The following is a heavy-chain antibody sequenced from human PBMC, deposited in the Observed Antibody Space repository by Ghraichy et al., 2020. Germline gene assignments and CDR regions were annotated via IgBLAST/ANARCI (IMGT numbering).Heavy chain of an antibody. D-gene: IGHD3-3*01. J-gene: IGHJ5*02. CDR2: VHYSKTT. V-gene: IGHV4-39*02. CDR1: GGSIRSTNDY. CDR3: ARHSVSRFLNWFDP. Sequence: SETLSLTCTVSGGSIRSTNDYWAWIRQPPGKGLEWIGSVHYSKTTYYNPSLRSRVTISADTSKNHFSLKVTSMTAADTAVYYCARHSVSRFLNWFDPWGQGTLVIVS.